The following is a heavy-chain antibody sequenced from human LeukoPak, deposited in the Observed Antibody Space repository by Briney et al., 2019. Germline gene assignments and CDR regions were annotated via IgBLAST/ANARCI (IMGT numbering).Heavy chain of an antibody. CDR1: GFSFSSYW. CDR3: TRGIPVAATRGYFDY. D-gene: IGHD2-15*01. J-gene: IGHJ4*02. CDR2: VNNDGSST. Sequence: GGSLRLSCAASGFSFSSYWMHWVRQAPGKGLVGVSRVNNDGSSTTYVDSVKGRFTISRDNAKNTLYLQMNSLRAEDTAVYYCTRGIPVAATRGYFDYWGQGTLVTVSS. V-gene: IGHV3-74*01.